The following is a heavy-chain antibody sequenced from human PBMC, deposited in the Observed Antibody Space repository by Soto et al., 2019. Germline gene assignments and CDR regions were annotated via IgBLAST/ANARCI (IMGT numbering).Heavy chain of an antibody. CDR3: ARIGDYGSGSYPYFDY. V-gene: IGHV5-51*01. D-gene: IGHD3-10*01. CDR1: GYSFTTYW. CDR2: IYPGDSDS. J-gene: IGHJ4*02. Sequence: GESLKISCKGSGYSFTTYWIGWVRQMPGKGLEWMGIIYPGDSDSRYSPSFQGQVTISVDKSITTAYLQWSSLKASDTAMYYCARIGDYGSGSYPYFDYWGQGTLVTVSS.